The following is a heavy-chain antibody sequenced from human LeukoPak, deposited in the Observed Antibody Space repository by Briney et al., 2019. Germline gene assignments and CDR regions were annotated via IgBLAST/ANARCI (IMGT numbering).Heavy chain of an antibody. CDR3: ARVHCSSTSCYLPDAFDI. J-gene: IGHJ3*02. D-gene: IGHD2-2*01. CDR2: IIPIFGTA. V-gene: IGHV1-69*05. CDR1: GGTLSSYA. Sequence: SVKVSCKASGGTLSSYAISWVRQAPGQGLEWMGGIIPIFGTANYAQKFQGRVTITTDESTSTAYMELSSLRSEDTAVYYCARVHCSSTSCYLPDAFDIWGQGTMVTVSS.